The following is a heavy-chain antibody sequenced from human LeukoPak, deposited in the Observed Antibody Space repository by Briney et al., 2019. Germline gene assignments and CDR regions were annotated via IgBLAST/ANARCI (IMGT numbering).Heavy chain of an antibody. Sequence: GGSLRLSCAASGFTFSSYGMHWVRQAPGKGLEWVAVIWYDGSNKYYADSVKGRFTISRDNSKNTLYLQMNSLRAEDTAVYYCAREPRGYSYGYDYWGQGTLVTVSS. V-gene: IGHV3-33*01. D-gene: IGHD5-18*01. CDR3: AREPRGYSYGYDY. J-gene: IGHJ4*02. CDR1: GFTFSSYG. CDR2: IWYDGSNK.